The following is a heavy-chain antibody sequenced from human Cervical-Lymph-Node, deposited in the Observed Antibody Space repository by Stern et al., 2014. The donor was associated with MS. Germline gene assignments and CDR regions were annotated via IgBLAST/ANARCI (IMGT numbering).Heavy chain of an antibody. CDR1: GFSLTTAGVG. CDR2: IYWDDDK. CDR3: AHITYGVYLEH. Sequence: ESGPTLVKPTETLTLTCTFSGFSLTTAGVGVGWIRQPPGKALECLALIYWDDDKRYSPSLRNRLSIAKDTSTNQVVLTMTNVVPVDTATYYCAHITYGVYLEHWRHGTLVTVSS. J-gene: IGHJ4*01. V-gene: IGHV2-5*02. D-gene: IGHD4-17*01.